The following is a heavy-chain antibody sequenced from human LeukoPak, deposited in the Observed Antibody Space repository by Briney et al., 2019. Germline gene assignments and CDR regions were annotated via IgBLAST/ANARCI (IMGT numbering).Heavy chain of an antibody. CDR2: ISSSSSTI. V-gene: IGHV3-48*01. CDR1: GFTFSSYA. J-gene: IGHJ4*02. Sequence: PGGSLRLSCAASGFTFSSYAMSWVRQAPGKGLEWVSYISSSSSTIYYADSVKGRFTISRDNAKNSLYLQMNSLRAEDTAVYYCARDAGSHFDYWGQGTLVTVSS. CDR3: ARDAGSHFDY.